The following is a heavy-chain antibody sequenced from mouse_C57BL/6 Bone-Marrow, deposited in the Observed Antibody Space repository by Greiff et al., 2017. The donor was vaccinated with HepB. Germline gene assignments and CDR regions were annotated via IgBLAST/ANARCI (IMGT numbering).Heavy chain of an antibody. CDR2: INPSTGGT. J-gene: IGHJ4*01. CDR1: GYSFTGYY. CDR3: ARSTMVTTRGYYYAMDY. D-gene: IGHD2-2*01. Sequence: EVQLQQSGPELVKPGASVKISCKASGYSFTGYYMHWVKQSSEKSLEWIGEINPSTGGTSYNQKFKGKATLTVDKSSSTAYMQLKSLTSEDSAVYYCARSTMVTTRGYYYAMDYWGQGTSVTVSS. V-gene: IGHV1-43*01.